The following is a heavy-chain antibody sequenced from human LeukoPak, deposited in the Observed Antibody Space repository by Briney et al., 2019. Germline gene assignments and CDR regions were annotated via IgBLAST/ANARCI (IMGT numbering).Heavy chain of an antibody. CDR2: ISYDASNK. V-gene: IGHV3-30-3*01. CDR3: ARAGTIFGVVIGMDV. CDR1: GFTFSSYA. J-gene: IGHJ6*02. Sequence: GGSLRLSCAASGFTFSSYAMHGVRQAPGKGLEGVAVISYDASNKYYADSVKGRFTISRDNSKNTLYLQMNSLRAEDTAVYYCARAGTIFGVVIGMDVWGQGTTVTVSS. D-gene: IGHD3-3*01.